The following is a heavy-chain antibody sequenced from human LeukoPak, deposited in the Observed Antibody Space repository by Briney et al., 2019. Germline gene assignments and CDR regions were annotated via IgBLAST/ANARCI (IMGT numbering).Heavy chain of an antibody. V-gene: IGHV4-30-2*01. CDR2: IYHSGST. Sequence: SETLSLTCTVSGGSISSYSWSWIRQPPGKGLEWIGYIYHSGSTYYNPSLKSRVTISVDRSKNQFSLKLSSVTAADTAVYYCARDRKNWYFDLWGRGTLVTVSS. CDR1: GGSISSYS. CDR3: ARDRKNWYFDL. J-gene: IGHJ2*01.